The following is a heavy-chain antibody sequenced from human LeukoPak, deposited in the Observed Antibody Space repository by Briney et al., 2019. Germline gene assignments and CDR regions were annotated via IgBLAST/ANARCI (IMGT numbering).Heavy chain of an antibody. J-gene: IGHJ2*01. V-gene: IGHV3-21*01. CDR2: ISSSSSYI. D-gene: IGHD3-16*01. CDR1: GFTFSSYS. CDR3: ARDGGTDTHDWYFDP. Sequence: GGSLRLSCAASGFTFSSYSMNWVRQAPGKGLEWVSSISSSSSYIYYADSVKGRFTISRDNAKNTLYLQMNSLRAEDTAVYYCARDGGTDTHDWYFDPWGRGTQVTVSS.